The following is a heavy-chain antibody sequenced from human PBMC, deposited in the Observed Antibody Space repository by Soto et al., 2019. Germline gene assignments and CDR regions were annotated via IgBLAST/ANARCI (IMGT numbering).Heavy chain of an antibody. CDR1: GGSINTYY. CDR2: IYHSGYA. Sequence: SETLSLTCTISGGSINTYYRSWIRQPAGKGLEWIGRIYHSGYANPNSSLKSRLTMSVDTSKDQFFLRLSSVTAADTAVYYCARVAGAKFDFWGQGILVTVSS. V-gene: IGHV4-4*07. D-gene: IGHD6-19*01. J-gene: IGHJ4*02. CDR3: ARVAGAKFDF.